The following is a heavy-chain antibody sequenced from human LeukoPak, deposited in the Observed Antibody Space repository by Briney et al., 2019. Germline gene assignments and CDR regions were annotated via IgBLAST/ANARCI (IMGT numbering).Heavy chain of an antibody. D-gene: IGHD3-22*01. CDR3: ARDSPYYYDSSGYYLDAFDI. CDR2: MSPNSGNT. J-gene: IGHJ3*02. V-gene: IGHV1-8*01. CDR1: RYTFSNYD. Sequence: ASVKVSCKASRYTFSNYDINWVRQATGQGLEWMGWMSPNSGNTGYAQKFQGRVTMTRNTSISTAYMELTSLRSEDTAVYYCARDSPYYYDSSGYYLDAFDIWGQGTMVTVSS.